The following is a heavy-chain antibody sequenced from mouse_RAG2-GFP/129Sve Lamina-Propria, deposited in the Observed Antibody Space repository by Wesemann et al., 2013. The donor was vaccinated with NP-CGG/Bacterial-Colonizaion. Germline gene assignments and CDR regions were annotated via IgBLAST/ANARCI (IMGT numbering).Heavy chain of an antibody. CDR2: ISGGGGNT. CDR1: GFTFSSYT. J-gene: IGHJ1*03. V-gene: IGHV5-9*01. D-gene: IGHD2-3*01. CDR3: ARWLLRGYFDV. Sequence: EVQLVESGGDLVKPGGSLKLSCAASGFTFSSYTMSWVRQTPEKRLEWVATISGGGGNTYYPDSVKGRFTISRDNAKNTLYLQMSSLRSEDTALYYCARWLLRGYFDVWGTGTTVTVSS.